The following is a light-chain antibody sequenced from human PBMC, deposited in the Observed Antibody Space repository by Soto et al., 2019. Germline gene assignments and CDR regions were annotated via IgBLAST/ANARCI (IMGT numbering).Light chain of an antibody. CDR1: NIAIKS. Sequence: SYELTQAPSVSVAPGQTARSTCGGNNIAIKSGHWYQQKPGQAPVLVVYDDGDRTSGIPERFSGSNSGNTATLTITRVEAGDEADYHCQVWDSSSDHRVVFGGGTKLTVL. CDR3: QVWDSSSDHRVV. CDR2: DDG. V-gene: IGLV3-21*02. J-gene: IGLJ2*01.